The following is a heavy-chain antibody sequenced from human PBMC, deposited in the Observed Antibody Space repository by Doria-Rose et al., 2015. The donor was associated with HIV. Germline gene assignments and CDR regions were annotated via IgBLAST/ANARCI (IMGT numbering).Heavy chain of an antibody. V-gene: IGHV3-21*01. CDR3: ARAGHLEWLLYNNWFDP. CDR1: GFTFSSYS. Sequence: VQLVQSGGGLVKPGGSLRLSCAASGFTFSSYSMNWVRQAPGKGLEWVSSISSSSSYIYYADSVKGRFTISRDNAKNSLYLQMNSLRAEDTAVYYCARAGHLEWLLYNNWFDPWGQGTLVTASS. D-gene: IGHD3-3*01. J-gene: IGHJ5*02. CDR2: ISSSSSYI.